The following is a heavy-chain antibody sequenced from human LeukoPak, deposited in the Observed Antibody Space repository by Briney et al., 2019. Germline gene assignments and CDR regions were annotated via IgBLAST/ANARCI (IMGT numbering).Heavy chain of an antibody. V-gene: IGHV4-38-2*02. D-gene: IGHD3-9*01. CDR3: AVLTGNNYLDY. Sequence: PSETLSLTCTVSGYSISSGYYWGWIRQPPGKGLEWIGCIFYSGTTNYNPSLKSRVTFSVDTSKNQFSLKLSSVTAADTAVYYRAVLTGNNYLDYWGQGTLVTVSS. CDR2: IFYSGTT. CDR1: GYSISSGYY. J-gene: IGHJ4*02.